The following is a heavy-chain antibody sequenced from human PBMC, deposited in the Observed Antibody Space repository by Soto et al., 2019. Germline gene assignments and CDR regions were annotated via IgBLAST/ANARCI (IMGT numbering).Heavy chain of an antibody. J-gene: IGHJ4*02. Sequence: LRLSCAASGFTFSSNSMVWVRQAPGKGLEWVSYISTSSSTIYYADSVKGRFTISRDNAKNSLYLQMSSLRAEDTAVYYCANSDTDYWGQGTLVTVSS. CDR1: GFTFSSNS. V-gene: IGHV3-48*01. CDR3: ANSDTDY. D-gene: IGHD2-15*01. CDR2: ISTSSSTI.